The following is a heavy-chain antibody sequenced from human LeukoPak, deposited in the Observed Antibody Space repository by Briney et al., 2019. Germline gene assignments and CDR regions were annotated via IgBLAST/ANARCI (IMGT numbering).Heavy chain of an antibody. V-gene: IGHV3-33*01. Sequence: AVRLSRAACLLTLSRYLMHWVRPAAARGRAWVAGIWYDRSNKYYADSEHGRFTISRDNSKNTLYLQMNSLRAEDTAVYYCARDPVDYSKSPYYFDYWGQGTLVTVSS. CDR3: ARDPVDYSKSPYYFDY. CDR2: IWYDRSNK. J-gene: IGHJ4*02. D-gene: IGHD6-13*01. CDR1: LLTLSRYL.